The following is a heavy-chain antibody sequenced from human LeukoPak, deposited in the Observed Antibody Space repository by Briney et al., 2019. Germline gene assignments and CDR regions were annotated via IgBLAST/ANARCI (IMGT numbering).Heavy chain of an antibody. J-gene: IGHJ4*02. Sequence: GGSRRLSFDASVFTFRSYCKHWVRRAPGKGLVWVSGIKPDGVTTYEDSVKGRVTISRDNAKNTLFLQMVSLRAEDTAIYYCARSQFCTSGGCYYDHWGQGIPLTVSS. D-gene: IGHD2-8*01. CDR2: IKPDGVTT. V-gene: IGHV3-74*03. CDR1: VFTFRSYC. CDR3: ARSQFCTSGGCYYDH.